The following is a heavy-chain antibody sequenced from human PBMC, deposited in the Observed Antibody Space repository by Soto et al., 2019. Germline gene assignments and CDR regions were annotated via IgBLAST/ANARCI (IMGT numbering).Heavy chain of an antibody. D-gene: IGHD6-6*01. V-gene: IGHV4-39*01. CDR2: IYYTRGT. CDR3: ARQASEGCRSSPFRF. J-gene: IGHJ1*01. CDR1: GGSITSGSYY. Sequence: QLQLQESGPGLVKPSETLSLTCTVSGGSITSGSYYWCWIRQPPGKRLEWIGSIYYTRGTCYKPSLRSRVTISRDTPRNQFSLKVSSVTAADTAVYYCARQASEGCRSSPFRFWGQGTLVTVSS.